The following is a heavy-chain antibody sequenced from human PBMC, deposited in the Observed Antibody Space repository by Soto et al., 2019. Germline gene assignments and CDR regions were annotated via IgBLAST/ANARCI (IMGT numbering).Heavy chain of an antibody. J-gene: IGHJ4*02. D-gene: IGHD3-22*01. CDR2: ISWNSGSA. V-gene: IGHV3-9*01. Sequence: GGSLRLSCAASGFTFDDYAMHWVRQLPGRGLEWVSGISWNSGSAAYMDSVKGRFLISRDNAKKSLFLQMRSLRPEDTALYYCVKGLNYNFDNIGFHGWGQGTLVTVSS. CDR3: VKGLNYNFDNIGFHG. CDR1: GFTFDDYA.